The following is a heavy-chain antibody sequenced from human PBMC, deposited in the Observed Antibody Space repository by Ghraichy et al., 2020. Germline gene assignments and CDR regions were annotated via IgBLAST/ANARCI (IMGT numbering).Heavy chain of an antibody. CDR3: ARARTIFGVVTTGMY. J-gene: IGHJ4*02. D-gene: IGHD3-3*01. Sequence: GGSLRLSCAASGFTFTSYSMNWVRQAPGKGLEWVSYISSSSNTIYYADSVKGRFTVSRDNAKKSLYLQMNSLRDEDTAVYYCARARTIFGVVTTGMYWGQGTLVTVSS. CDR2: ISSSSNTI. V-gene: IGHV3-48*02. CDR1: GFTFTSYS.